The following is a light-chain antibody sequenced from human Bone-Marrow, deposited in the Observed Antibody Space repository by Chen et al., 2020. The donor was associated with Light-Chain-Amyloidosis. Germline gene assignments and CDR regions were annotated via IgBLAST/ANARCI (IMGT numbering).Light chain of an antibody. CDR2: AAS. Sequence: DIQMTHSPSTLSAFVGDRVTITCRASQSINSRLAWYQQKPVKAPELLIYAASTLASGVPSRFSGSGSGTEFTLTISSLQPDDFATYYCQQYNDYPVTFGLGTKLEIK. J-gene: IGKJ2*01. CDR1: QSINSR. CDR3: QQYNDYPVT. V-gene: IGKV1-5*03.